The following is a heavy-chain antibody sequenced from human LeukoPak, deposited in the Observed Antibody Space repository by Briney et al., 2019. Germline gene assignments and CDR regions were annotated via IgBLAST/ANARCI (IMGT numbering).Heavy chain of an antibody. V-gene: IGHV7-4-1*02. CDR2: INTNTGNP. Sequence: ASVKVSCKTSGYTFTGYYMHWVRQAPGQGLEWMGWINTNTGNPTYAQGFTGRFVFSLDTSVSTAYLQISSLKAEDTAVYYCARGLSSGSYSPGFDYWGQGTLVTVSS. D-gene: IGHD1-26*01. CDR1: GYTFTGYY. CDR3: ARGLSSGSYSPGFDY. J-gene: IGHJ4*02.